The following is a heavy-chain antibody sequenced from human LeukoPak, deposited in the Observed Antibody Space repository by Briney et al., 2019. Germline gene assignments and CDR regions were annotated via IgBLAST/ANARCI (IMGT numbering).Heavy chain of an antibody. CDR3: VGYCSSTSCYPYYFDY. V-gene: IGHV4-34*01. J-gene: IGHJ4*02. CDR2: INHSGST. Sequence: SETLSLTCAVYGGSFSGYYWSWIRQPPGKGLEWIGEINHSGSTNYNPSLKSRVTISVDTSKNQFSLKLSSVTAADTAVYYCVGYCSSTSCYPYYFDYWGQGTLVTVSP. D-gene: IGHD2-2*01. CDR1: GGSFSGYY.